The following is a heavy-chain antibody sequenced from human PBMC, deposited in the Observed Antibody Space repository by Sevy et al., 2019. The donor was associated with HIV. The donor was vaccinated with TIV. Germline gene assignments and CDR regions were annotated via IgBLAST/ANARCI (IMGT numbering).Heavy chain of an antibody. Sequence: SDTLSRTCSVSGGSISSYFWTWVRQSPGKGLEWIGNIYFTGNTDYSPSLKSRVTLSLDTSKSQFSLTLKSVTAADTAIYFCARDSTTRPRVLDYWGQGTLVTVSS. CDR2: IYFTGNT. V-gene: IGHV4-59*01. CDR1: GGSISSYF. CDR3: ARDSTTRPRVLDY. D-gene: IGHD1-1*01. J-gene: IGHJ4*02.